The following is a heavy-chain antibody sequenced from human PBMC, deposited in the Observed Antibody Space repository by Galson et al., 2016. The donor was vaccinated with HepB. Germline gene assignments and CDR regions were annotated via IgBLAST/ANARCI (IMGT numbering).Heavy chain of an antibody. V-gene: IGHV1-69*13. CDR1: GGIFRSYA. CDR2: IIPIFASP. J-gene: IGHJ4*02. CDR3: ARGRLVGTYYFDY. D-gene: IGHD1-26*01. Sequence: SVKVSCKASGGIFRSYAISWVRQAPGQGLEWMGGIIPIFASPKYAQAFQGRVTITADESSSTAYMELSSLRSEDTAVYYCARGRLVGTYYFDYWGRGTLVTVSS.